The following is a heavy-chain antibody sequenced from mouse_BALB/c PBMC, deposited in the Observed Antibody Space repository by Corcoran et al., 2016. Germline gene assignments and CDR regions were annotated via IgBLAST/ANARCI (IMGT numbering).Heavy chain of an antibody. CDR2: INPYNGAT. J-gene: IGHJ4*01. Sequence: EVLLQQSGPELVKPGASVKISCKASGYSFTGYYMHWVKQSHVKSLEWIGRINPYNGATSYNQNFKDKASLTVDKSSSTAYMELHSLTSEDSAVYYCARNDYDIDYAMDYWGQGTSVTVSS. CDR1: GYSFTGYY. CDR3: ARNDYDIDYAMDY. V-gene: IGHV1-26*01. D-gene: IGHD2-4*01.